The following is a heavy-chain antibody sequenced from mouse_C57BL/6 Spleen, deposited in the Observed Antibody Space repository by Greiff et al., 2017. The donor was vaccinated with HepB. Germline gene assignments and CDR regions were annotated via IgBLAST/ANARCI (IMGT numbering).Heavy chain of an antibody. J-gene: IGHJ4*01. CDR3: ARAASYYNYAMDY. V-gene: IGHV5-16*01. CDR1: GFTFSDYY. D-gene: IGHD1-1*01. CDR2: INYDGSST. Sequence: EVKLVESEGGLVQPGSSMKLSCTASGFTFSDYYMAWVRQVPEKGLEWVANINYDGSSTYYLDSLKSRFILSRDNAKNILYLQMSSLKSEDTATYYCARAASYYNYAMDYWGQGTSVTVSS.